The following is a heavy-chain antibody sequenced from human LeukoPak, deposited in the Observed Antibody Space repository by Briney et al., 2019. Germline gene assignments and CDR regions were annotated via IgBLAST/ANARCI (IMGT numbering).Heavy chain of an antibody. D-gene: IGHD5-12*01. CDR2: ISSSSSYI. V-gene: IGHV3-21*01. J-gene: IGHJ4*02. CDR1: GFTFSSYS. CDR3: ARASGYSGYDDFFY. Sequence: GGSLRLSCAASGFTFSSYSMNWVRQAPGKGLEWVSSISSSSSYIYYADSVKGRFTISRDNAKNSLYLRMNSLRAEDTAVYYCARASGYSGYDDFFYWGQGTLVTVSS.